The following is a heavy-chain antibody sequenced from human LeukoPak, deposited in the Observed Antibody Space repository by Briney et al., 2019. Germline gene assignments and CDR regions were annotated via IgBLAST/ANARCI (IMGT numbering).Heavy chain of an antibody. J-gene: IGHJ4*02. V-gene: IGHV1-46*01. CDR1: GYTFTGYY. CDR2: INPSGGST. D-gene: IGHD2-21*02. Sequence: GASVKVSCKASGYTFTGYYMHWVRQAPGQGLEWMGIINPSGGSTSYAQKFQGRVTMTRDTSTSTVYMELSSLRSEDTAVYYCARAGHIVVVTATPPPSDYWGQGTLVTVSS. CDR3: ARAGHIVVVTATPPPSDY.